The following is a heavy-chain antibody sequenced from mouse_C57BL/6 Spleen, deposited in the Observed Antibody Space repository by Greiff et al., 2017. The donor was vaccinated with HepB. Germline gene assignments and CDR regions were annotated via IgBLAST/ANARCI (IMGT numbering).Heavy chain of an antibody. CDR3: ARSGYDYGFAY. J-gene: IGHJ3*01. V-gene: IGHV1-69*01. CDR2: IDPSDSYT. Sequence: VQLQQPGAELVMPGASVKLSCKASGYTFTSYWMHWVKQRPGQGLEWIGEIDPSDSYTNYNQKFKGKSTLTVDKSSSTAYMQLSSLTSEDSAVYYCARSGYDYGFAYWGQGTLVTVSA. D-gene: IGHD2-4*01. CDR1: GYTFTSYW.